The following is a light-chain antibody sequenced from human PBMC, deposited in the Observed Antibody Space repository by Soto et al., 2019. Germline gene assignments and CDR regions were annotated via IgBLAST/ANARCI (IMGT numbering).Light chain of an antibody. CDR1: QSISSSY. CDR2: DAS. J-gene: IGKJ1*01. CDR3: QQYNSYSRT. V-gene: IGKV3-20*01. Sequence: LSQSPAPLSLSPGERATLSCRSSQSISSSYLAWYQQKPGQAPRLLIYDASSRATGIPDRFSGSGSGTEFTLTISSLQPDDFATYYCQQYNSYSRTFGQGTKVDIK.